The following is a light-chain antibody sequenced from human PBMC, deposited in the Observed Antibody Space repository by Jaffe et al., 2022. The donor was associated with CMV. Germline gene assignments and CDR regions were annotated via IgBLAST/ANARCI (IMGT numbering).Light chain of an antibody. CDR3: AAWDDSLNGV. Sequence: QSVLTQPPSASGTPGQRVTISCSGSNSNIGRNTVNWYQQLPGTAPKLLIYSNEQRPSGVPDRFAGSKSGTSASLAISGLQSEDEADYFCAAWDDSLNGVFGGGTKLTVL. V-gene: IGLV1-44*01. CDR2: SNE. J-gene: IGLJ3*02. CDR1: NSNIGRNT.